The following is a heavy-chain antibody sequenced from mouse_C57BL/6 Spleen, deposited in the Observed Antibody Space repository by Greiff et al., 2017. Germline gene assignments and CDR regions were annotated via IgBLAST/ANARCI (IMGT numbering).Heavy chain of an antibody. D-gene: IGHD3-2*02. CDR1: GYTFTSYW. Sequence: VQLQQPGAELVRPGSSVKLSCKASGYTFTSYWMDWVKQRPGQGLEWIGNIYPSDSETHYNQKFKDKATLTVDKSSSTAYMQLSSLASEDSAVYYCARKAAQARDYFDYWGQGTTLTVSS. V-gene: IGHV1-61*01. CDR2: IYPSDSET. CDR3: ARKAAQARDYFDY. J-gene: IGHJ2*01.